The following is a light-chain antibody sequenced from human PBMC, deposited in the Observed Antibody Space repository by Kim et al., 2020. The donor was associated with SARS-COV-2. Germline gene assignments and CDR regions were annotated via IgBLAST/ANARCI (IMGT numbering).Light chain of an antibody. V-gene: IGKV2-30*01. CDR3: MQSAHWPYT. CDR2: RVS. CDR1: QSLVYSDVNTY. Sequence: DAVLTQSPLSLPVTLGQPASISCTSSQSLVYSDVNTYLNWFQQRPGQSPRRLIDRVSNRDSGVPDRFSGSVSGAVFTLKISSVEVEDIGLYFCMQSAHWPYTFGQGTKLEI. J-gene: IGKJ2*01.